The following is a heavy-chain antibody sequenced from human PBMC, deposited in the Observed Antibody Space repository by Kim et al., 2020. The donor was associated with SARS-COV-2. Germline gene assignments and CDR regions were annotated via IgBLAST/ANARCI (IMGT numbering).Heavy chain of an antibody. J-gene: IGHJ4*02. Sequence: GGSLRLSCVGSGFIFSNAWMNWVRQAPGKGLEWVGRIKSQVDGGTIDYGAPVKGRFTVSRDDSRNTLYLEMSTLKTDDTAMYFCSTSGAPMIGFDFWGQGTLVTVSS. V-gene: IGHV3-15*01. CDR2: IKSQVDGGTI. D-gene: IGHD3-16*01. CDR1: GFIFSNAW. CDR3: STSGAPMIGFDF.